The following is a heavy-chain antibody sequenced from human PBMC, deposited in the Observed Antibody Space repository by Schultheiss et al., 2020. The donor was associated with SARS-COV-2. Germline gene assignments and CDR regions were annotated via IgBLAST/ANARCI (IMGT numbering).Heavy chain of an antibody. D-gene: IGHD2/OR15-2a*01. J-gene: IGHJ4*02. V-gene: IGHV1-18*04. CDR1: GYTFTSHG. CDR2: ISGYNGNT. Sequence: ASVKVSCKAFGYTFTSHGISWVRQAPGQGLEWMGWISGYNGNTNYAQKFQGRVTMTIDTSTSTAYMELRSLTSDDTAVYYCARILTSASTRVDYWGQGTLVTVSS. CDR3: ARILTSASTRVDY.